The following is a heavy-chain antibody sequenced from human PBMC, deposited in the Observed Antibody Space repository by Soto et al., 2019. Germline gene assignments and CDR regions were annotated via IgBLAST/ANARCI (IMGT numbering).Heavy chain of an antibody. CDR1: GYTFTAYY. CDR2: INPNSGGT. Sequence: ASVKVSCKASGYTFTAYYMHWVRQAPGQGLEWMGWINPNSGGTNYAQKFQGRVTMTRDTSISTAYMELSRLRSDDTAVYYCARDYDSSSSRFGWFDPWGQGTLVTASS. V-gene: IGHV1-2*02. CDR3: ARDYDSSSSRFGWFDP. J-gene: IGHJ5*02. D-gene: IGHD6-6*01.